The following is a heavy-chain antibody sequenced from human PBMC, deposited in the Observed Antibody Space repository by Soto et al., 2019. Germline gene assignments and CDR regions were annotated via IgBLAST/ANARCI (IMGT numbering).Heavy chain of an antibody. CDR1: GFTFSSYS. D-gene: IGHD6-13*01. V-gene: IGHV3-48*01. J-gene: IGHJ5*02. Sequence: EVQLVESGGGLVQPGGSLRLSCAASGFTFSSYSMNWVRQAPGKGLEWVSYISSSSSTIYYADSVKGRFTISRDNAKNALYLQRNSLRGGDRAVYYCARHPERIAEIGWFDPWGQGTLVTVYS. CDR2: ISSSSSTI. CDR3: ARHPERIAEIGWFDP.